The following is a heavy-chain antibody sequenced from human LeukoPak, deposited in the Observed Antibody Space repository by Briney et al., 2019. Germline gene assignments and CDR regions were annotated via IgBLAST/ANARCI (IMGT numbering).Heavy chain of an antibody. CDR3: ARLFRGVGY. CDR2: IYYSGST. Sequence: SETLSLTCTVSGGSISGSDYYWGWVRQPPGKGLEWIGSIYYSGSTYYNSSLKSRVSISVDTSRNQFSLKLSSVTAADTALYYCARLFRGVGYWGQGTLVTVSS. V-gene: IGHV4-39*01. CDR1: GGSISGSDYY. J-gene: IGHJ4*02. D-gene: IGHD3-16*01.